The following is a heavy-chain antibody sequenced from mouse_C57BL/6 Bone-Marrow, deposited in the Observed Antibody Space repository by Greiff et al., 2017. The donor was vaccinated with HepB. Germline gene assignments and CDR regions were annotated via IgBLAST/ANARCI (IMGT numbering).Heavy chain of an antibody. CDR2: IDPANGNT. Sequence: VQLQQSVAELVRPGASVKLSCTASGFNINNTYMHWVKQRPEQGLEWIGRIDPANGNTKYAPKFQGKATITADTSSNTAYLQLSSLTSEDTAIYYCARRGYMITTNYYAMDYWGQGTSVTVSS. V-gene: IGHV14-3*01. CDR1: GFNINNTY. D-gene: IGHD2-4*01. CDR3: ARRGYMITTNYYAMDY. J-gene: IGHJ4*01.